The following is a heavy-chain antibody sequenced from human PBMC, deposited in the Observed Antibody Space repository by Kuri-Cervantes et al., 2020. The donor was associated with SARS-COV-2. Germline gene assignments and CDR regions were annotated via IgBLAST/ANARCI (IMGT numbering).Heavy chain of an antibody. Sequence: SVKVSCKASGGTFSSYAISWVRQAPGQGLEWMGGIIPIFGTANYAQKLQGRVTMTTDTSTSTAYMELRSLRSDDTAVYYCARDYDFWSGLYGYWGQGTLVTVSS. CDR3: ARDYDFWSGLYGY. CDR1: GGTFSSYA. J-gene: IGHJ4*02. D-gene: IGHD3-3*01. CDR2: IIPIFGTA. V-gene: IGHV1-69*05.